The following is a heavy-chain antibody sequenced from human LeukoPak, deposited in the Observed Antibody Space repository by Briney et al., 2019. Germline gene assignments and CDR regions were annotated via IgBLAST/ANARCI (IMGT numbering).Heavy chain of an antibody. J-gene: IGHJ4*02. V-gene: IGHV4-34*01. CDR1: GGSFSGYY. Sequence: SETLSLTCAVYGGSFSGYYWSWIRQPPGKGLEWIGEINHSGSTNYNPSLKSRVTISVDTSKNQFSLKLSSVTAADTAVYYCARDRAAAAGFLFDYWGQGTLVTVSS. CDR2: INHSGST. D-gene: IGHD6-13*01. CDR3: ARDRAAAAGFLFDY.